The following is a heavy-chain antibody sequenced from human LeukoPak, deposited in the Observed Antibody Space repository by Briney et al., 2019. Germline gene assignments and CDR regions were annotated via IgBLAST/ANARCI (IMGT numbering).Heavy chain of an antibody. CDR1: GGTLSSYA. J-gene: IGHJ4*02. CDR2: ISAYNGNT. V-gene: IGHV1-18*01. CDR3: ARDLDDYGGKGLFDY. D-gene: IGHD4-23*01. Sequence: ASVKVSCKASGGTLSSYAISWVRQAPGQGLEWMGWISAYNGNTNYAQKLQGRVTMTTDTSTSTAYMELRSLRSDDTAVYYCARDLDDYGGKGLFDYWGQGTLVTVSS.